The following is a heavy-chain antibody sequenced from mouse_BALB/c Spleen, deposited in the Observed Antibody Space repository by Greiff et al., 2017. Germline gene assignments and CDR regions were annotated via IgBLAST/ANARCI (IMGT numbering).Heavy chain of an antibody. V-gene: IGHV2-9*02. CDR1: GFSLTSYG. CDR3: ARDDYGSSSRFAY. D-gene: IGHD1-1*01. Sequence: VKVVESGPGLVAPSQSLSITCTVSGFSLTSYGVHWVRQPPGKGLEWLGVIWAGGSTNYNSALMSRLSISKDNSKSQVFLKMNSLQTDDTAMYYCARDDYGSSSRFAYWGQGTLVTVSA. J-gene: IGHJ3*01. CDR2: IWAGGST.